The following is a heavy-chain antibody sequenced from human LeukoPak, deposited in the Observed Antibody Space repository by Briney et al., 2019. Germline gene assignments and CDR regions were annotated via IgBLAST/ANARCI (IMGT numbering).Heavy chain of an antibody. CDR1: GGSFSGYY. CDR2: INHSGST. V-gene: IGHV4-34*01. Sequence: PSETLSLTCAVYGGSFSGYYWIWIRQPPGKGLEWIGEINHSGSTNYNPSLKSRVTISVDTSKNQFPLKLSSVTAADTAVYYCARAIPRYSSGWYAPGMDVWGQGTTVTVSS. CDR3: ARAIPRYSSGWYAPGMDV. J-gene: IGHJ6*02. D-gene: IGHD6-19*01.